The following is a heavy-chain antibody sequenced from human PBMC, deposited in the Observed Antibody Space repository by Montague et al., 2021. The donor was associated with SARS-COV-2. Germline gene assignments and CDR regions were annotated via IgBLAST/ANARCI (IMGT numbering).Heavy chain of an antibody. D-gene: IGHD3-3*01. V-gene: IGHV4-4*02. CDR1: GHSIWSSDW. Sequence: SETLSLTCSVSGHSIWSSDWWTWVRQPPGKGLEWIGEIYHSGSTTYNPSLKSLVTISVDKSKNQFSLTLTSLTAADTAVYYCARAQKTISGMLIPPYYFDFWGQGTLVTVSS. CDR3: ARAQKTISGMLIPPYYFDF. J-gene: IGHJ4*02. CDR2: IYHSGST.